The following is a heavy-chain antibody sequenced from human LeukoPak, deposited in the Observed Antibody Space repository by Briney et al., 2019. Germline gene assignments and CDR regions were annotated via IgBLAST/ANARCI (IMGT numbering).Heavy chain of an antibody. CDR1: GFTFSNYA. J-gene: IGHJ3*02. CDR3: AKRVVVADAFDI. D-gene: IGHD3-22*01. CDR2: ITSSGGST. V-gene: IGHV3-23*01. Sequence: PGGSLRLSCAASGFTFSNYAMSWVRRAPGKGLEWISSITSSGGSTYYADSVKGRFTISRDNSKNTLYLQMNSLRAEDTAVYYCAKRVVVADAFDIWGQGTMVTVSS.